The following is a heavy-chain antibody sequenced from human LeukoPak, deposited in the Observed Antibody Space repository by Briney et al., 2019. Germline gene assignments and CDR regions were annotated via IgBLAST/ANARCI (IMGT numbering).Heavy chain of an antibody. CDR3: ARGVSNGVAKWFDP. Sequence: ASVNVSFKASGYTFTGYHIHWVRPAPGQGLEGMGWLNPNSCATNYLHKFQGGVTMTSDTPITTASVKLSRLTSDDTAVYYCARGVSNGVAKWFDPWGQGTLVAVSS. D-gene: IGHD5-12*01. J-gene: IGHJ5*02. V-gene: IGHV1-2*02. CDR2: LNPNSCAT. CDR1: GYTFTGYH.